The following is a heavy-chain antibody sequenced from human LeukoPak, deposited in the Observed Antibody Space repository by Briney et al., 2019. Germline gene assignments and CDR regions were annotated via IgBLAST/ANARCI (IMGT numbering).Heavy chain of an antibody. CDR2: ISGSGGST. CDR3: AKYVGEVTIFGVVIPPHSASDY. CDR1: GFTFSSYS. Sequence: GSLRLSCAASGFTFSSYSMNWVRQAPGKGLEWVSAISGSGGSTYYADSVKGRFTISRDNSKNTLYLQMNSLRAEDTAVYYCAKYVGEVTIFGVVIPPHSASDYWGQGALVTVSS. D-gene: IGHD3-3*01. V-gene: IGHV3-23*01. J-gene: IGHJ4*02.